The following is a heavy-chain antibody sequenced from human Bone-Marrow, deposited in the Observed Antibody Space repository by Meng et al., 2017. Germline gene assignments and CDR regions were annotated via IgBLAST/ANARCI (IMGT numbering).Heavy chain of an antibody. Sequence: SETLSLTCTVSGGSISSGGYYWSWIRQHPGKGLEWIGYIYYSESTYYNPSLKSLVTISVDTSKNQFSLKLNSVTAADTAVYYCARGRYSYGHHAFNIWGQGAMVTVSS. J-gene: IGHJ3*02. CDR1: GGSISSGGYY. CDR3: ARGRYSYGHHAFNI. D-gene: IGHD5-18*01. V-gene: IGHV4-31*01. CDR2: IYYSEST.